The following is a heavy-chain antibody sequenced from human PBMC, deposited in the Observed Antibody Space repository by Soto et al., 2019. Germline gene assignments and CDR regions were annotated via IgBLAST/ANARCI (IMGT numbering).Heavy chain of an antibody. CDR3: AKDNYYGSGTGVYYMDV. CDR1: GFTFSSYG. J-gene: IGHJ6*03. V-gene: IGHV3-30*18. Sequence: GGSLRLSCAASGFTFSSYGMHWVRQAPGKGLERVAVISYDGSNKYYADSVKGRFTISRDNSKNTLYLQMNSLRAEDTAVYYCAKDNYYGSGTGVYYMDVWGKGATVTVSS. CDR2: ISYDGSNK. D-gene: IGHD3-10*01.